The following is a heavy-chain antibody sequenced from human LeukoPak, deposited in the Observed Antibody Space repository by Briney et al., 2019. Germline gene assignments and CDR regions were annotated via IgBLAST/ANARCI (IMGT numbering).Heavy chain of an antibody. Sequence: GASVKVSCKASGGTFSNYAISWVRQAPGQGLEWMGGITPIFDTPNFAQKFQGRVTITADKSTSTAYMELSRLRSEDTAVYYCARAVQVTTGGLFDYWGQGTLVTVSS. CDR1: GGTFSNYA. CDR3: ARAVQVTTGGLFDY. J-gene: IGHJ4*02. D-gene: IGHD4-17*01. CDR2: ITPIFDTP. V-gene: IGHV1-69*06.